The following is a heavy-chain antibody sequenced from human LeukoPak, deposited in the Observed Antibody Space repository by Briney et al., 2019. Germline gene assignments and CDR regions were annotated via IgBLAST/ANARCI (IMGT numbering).Heavy chain of an antibody. V-gene: IGHV3-7*01. Sequence: GGSLRLSCAASGFTFSGYWMSWVRQAPGKGLERVANINQDRSEKYYVDSVKGRFTISRDNAKNSLFLQMGSLRVEDTAVYYCARESTAGYNSSWYGFRNWGQGTLVSVSS. D-gene: IGHD6-13*01. CDR3: ARESTAGYNSSWYGFRN. CDR2: INQDRSEK. J-gene: IGHJ1*01. CDR1: GFTFSGYW.